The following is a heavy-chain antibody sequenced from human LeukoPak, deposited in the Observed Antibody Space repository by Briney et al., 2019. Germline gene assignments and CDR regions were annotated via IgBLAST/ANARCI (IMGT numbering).Heavy chain of an antibody. CDR1: TYSFTSYW. CDR2: IYPGDSDT. CDR3: ARLPPEGSFIAAAATGDY. Sequence: GESLKISCQGSTYSFTSYWIGWVRQMPGKGLEWMGIIYPGDSDTRYSPSFQGQVTISADKSISTAYLQWSSLKASDTAMYYCARLPPEGSFIAAAATGDYWGQGTLVTVSS. J-gene: IGHJ4*02. D-gene: IGHD6-13*01. V-gene: IGHV5-51*01.